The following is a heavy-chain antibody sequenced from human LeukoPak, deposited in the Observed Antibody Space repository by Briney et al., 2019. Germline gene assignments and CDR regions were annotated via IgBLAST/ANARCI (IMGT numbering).Heavy chain of an antibody. D-gene: IGHD6-13*01. J-gene: IGHJ5*02. CDR3: ARGSRPPLLYSGSWSRYNWFDP. CDR1: GGSFSGYY. CDR2: INHSGST. Sequence: KPSETLSLTCAVYGGSFSGYYWSWIRQPPGKGLEWTGEINHSGSTNYNPSLKSRVTISVDTSKNQFSLKLSSVTAADTAVYYCARGSRPPLLYSGSWSRYNWFDPWGQGTLVTVSS. V-gene: IGHV4-34*01.